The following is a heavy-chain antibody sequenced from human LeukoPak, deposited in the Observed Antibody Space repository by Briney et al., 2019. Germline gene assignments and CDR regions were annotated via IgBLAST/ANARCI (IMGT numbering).Heavy chain of an antibody. D-gene: IGHD3-3*01. V-gene: IGHV3-21*01. CDR1: GFTFSSYS. CDR3: ARDLPTIFGVVIAQNDHDAFDI. CDR2: ISSSSSYI. Sequence: GGSLRLSCAASGFTFSSYSMNLVRQAPGKGLEWVSSISSSSSYIYYADSVKGRFTISRDNAKNSLYLQMNSLRAEDTAVYYCARDLPTIFGVVIAQNDHDAFDIWGQGTMVTVSS. J-gene: IGHJ3*02.